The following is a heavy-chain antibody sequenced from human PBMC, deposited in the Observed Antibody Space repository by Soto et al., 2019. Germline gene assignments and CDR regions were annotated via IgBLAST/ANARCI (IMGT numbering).Heavy chain of an antibody. J-gene: IGHJ4*02. D-gene: IGHD2-21*01. CDR2: INTDGSTR. CDR1: GFTFSSNW. CDR3: ARVAYGAYHFDY. V-gene: IGHV3-74*01. Sequence: EVQLVESGGGLVQPGGSLRLSCAASGFTFSSNWMHWVRQAPGEGLVWVSRINTDGSTRSYADSVKGRFTISRDNAKNTLFLQMNSLRPEDTAVYYCARVAYGAYHFDYWGQGTLVT.